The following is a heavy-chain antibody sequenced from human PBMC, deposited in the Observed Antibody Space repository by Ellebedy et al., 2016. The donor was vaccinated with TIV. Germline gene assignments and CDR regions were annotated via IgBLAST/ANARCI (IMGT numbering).Heavy chain of an antibody. CDR2: MNPNSGNT. Sequence: AASVKVSCKASGYTFTSYDINWARQATGQGLEWMGWMNPNSGNTGYAQKFQGRVTMTRNTSISTAYMELSSLRSEDTAVYYCASLRCSSTSCYDYWGQGTLVTVSS. CDR3: ASLRCSSTSCYDY. CDR1: GYTFTSYD. V-gene: IGHV1-8*01. J-gene: IGHJ4*02. D-gene: IGHD2-2*01.